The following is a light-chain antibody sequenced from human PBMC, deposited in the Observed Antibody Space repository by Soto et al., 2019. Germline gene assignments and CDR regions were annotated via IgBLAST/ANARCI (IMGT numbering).Light chain of an antibody. J-gene: IGKJ3*01. CDR1: QDISNF. V-gene: IGKV1-27*01. CDR3: QKYESAPDT. CDR2: AAS. Sequence: DIQMTQSPSSLSASVGDRVTITCRASQDISNFLAWYQQKPGKVPKLLIYAASTLQSGVPSRFSGSGSGTDFTLTISSLQPEDVATYYCQKYESAPDTFGPGTKVEFK.